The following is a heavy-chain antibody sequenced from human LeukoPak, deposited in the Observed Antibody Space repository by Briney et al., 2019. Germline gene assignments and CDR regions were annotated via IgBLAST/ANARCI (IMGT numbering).Heavy chain of an antibody. CDR1: GFTFSNAW. D-gene: IGHD3-22*01. Sequence: GSLRLSCAASGFTFSNAWMSWIRQPAGKGLEWIGRIYTSGSTNYNPSLKSRVTMSVDTSKNQFSLKLSSVTAADTAVYYCARGGYYDSSGYSYYFDYWGQGTLVTVSS. CDR3: ARGGYYDSSGYSYYFDY. CDR2: IYTSGST. J-gene: IGHJ4*02. V-gene: IGHV4-4*07.